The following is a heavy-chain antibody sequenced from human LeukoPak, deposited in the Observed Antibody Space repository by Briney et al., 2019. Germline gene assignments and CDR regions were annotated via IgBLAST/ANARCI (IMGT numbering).Heavy chain of an antibody. D-gene: IGHD1-26*01. J-gene: IGHJ4*02. CDR3: ALLGGRFDY. CDR2: IREDGSES. CDR1: GFTFGIYR. V-gene: IGHV3-7*01. Sequence: GGSLRLSCAASGFTFGIYRMTWVRQAPGKGLEWVATIREDGSESYYVDSVKGRFTISRDNAKKSLFLQMNSLRDEDTAVYFCALLGGRFDYWGQGTLVTVSS.